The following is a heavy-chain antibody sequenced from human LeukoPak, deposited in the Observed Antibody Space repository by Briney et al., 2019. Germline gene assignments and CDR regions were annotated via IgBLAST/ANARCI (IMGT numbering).Heavy chain of an antibody. D-gene: IGHD4-17*01. Sequence: GGSLRLSCAASGFTFSSYWMNWLRQAPGKGLEWVANVKQDGSEKYYVDSVKGRFTISRDNVKNSLYLQMNSLRAEDTAVYYCAKEGDYPILTYDSWGQGALVTVSS. CDR1: GFTFSSYW. CDR3: AKEGDYPILTYDS. J-gene: IGHJ5*01. CDR2: VKQDGSEK. V-gene: IGHV3-7*01.